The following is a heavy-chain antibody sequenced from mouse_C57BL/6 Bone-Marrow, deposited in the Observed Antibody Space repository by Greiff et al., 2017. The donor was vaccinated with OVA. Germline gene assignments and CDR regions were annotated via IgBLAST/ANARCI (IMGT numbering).Heavy chain of an antibody. CDR1: GYTFTSYW. J-gene: IGHJ4*01. Sequence: VQLQQPGAELLMPGASVKLSCKASGYTFTSYWMHWVKQRPGQGLEWIGEIDPSDSYTNYNQKFKGKSTLTVDKSSSTAYMQLSSLTSEDSAVYYCARDYGSSYDGYYAMDYWGQGTSVTVSS. CDR3: ARDYGSSYDGYYAMDY. D-gene: IGHD1-1*01. CDR2: IDPSDSYT. V-gene: IGHV1-69*01.